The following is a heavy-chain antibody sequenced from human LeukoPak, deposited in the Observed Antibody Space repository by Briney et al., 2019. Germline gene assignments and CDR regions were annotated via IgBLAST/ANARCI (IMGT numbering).Heavy chain of an antibody. CDR2: IHWNGGRT. CDR3: ARDYQYGYSTNWYHLAQIDY. CDR1: GFTFDNYG. D-gene: IGHD2/OR15-2a*01. V-gene: IGHV3-20*04. Sequence: GGSLRLSCAASGFTFDNYGINWVRQAPGKGLEWVSRIHWNGGRTGYADSVKGRFTISRDNAKNSLYLQMNSLRAEDTAIYYCARDYQYGYSTNWYHLAQIDYWGQGTLVTVSS. J-gene: IGHJ4*02.